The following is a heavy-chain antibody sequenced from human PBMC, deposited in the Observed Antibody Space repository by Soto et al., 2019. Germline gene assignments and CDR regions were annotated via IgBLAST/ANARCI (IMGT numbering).Heavy chain of an antibody. Sequence: QLQLQESGPGLVKPSETLSLTSTVSAGSISSSSYYWGWIRQPPGKGLEWIGSIYYSGSTYYNPSLKSRVTISVDTSKNQFALKLSYVTAADTAVYYCASAARILTTYTYYFDYWGQGTLVTVS. V-gene: IGHV4-39*01. D-gene: IGHD2-15*01. CDR3: ASAARILTTYTYYFDY. J-gene: IGHJ4*02. CDR1: AGSISSSSYY. CDR2: IYYSGST.